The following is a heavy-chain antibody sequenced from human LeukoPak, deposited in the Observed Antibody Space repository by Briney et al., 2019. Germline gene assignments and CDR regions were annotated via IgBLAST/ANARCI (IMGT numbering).Heavy chain of an antibody. Sequence: GRSLRLSCAASGFTFSSYGMHWVRQAPGKGLEWVAVIWYDGSNKYYADSVKGRFTISRDNSKNTLYLQMNSLRAEDTAVYYCARGLAAGTRTGSARFDYWGQGTLVTVSS. CDR2: IWYDGSNK. D-gene: IGHD6-13*01. CDR1: GFTFSSYG. V-gene: IGHV3-33*01. CDR3: ARGLAAGTRTGSARFDY. J-gene: IGHJ4*02.